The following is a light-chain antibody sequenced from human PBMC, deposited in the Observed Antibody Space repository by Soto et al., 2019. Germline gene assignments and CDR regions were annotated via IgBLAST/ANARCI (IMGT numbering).Light chain of an antibody. CDR3: QTWGTGIRV. V-gene: IGLV4-69*01. CDR1: SGHSSYA. Sequence: QPVLTQSPSASASLGASVKLTCTLSSGHSSYAIAWHHQQPEKGPRYLMNLNSDGSHSKGDGIPDRFSGSSSGAERYLTISSLQSEDEADYYCQTWGTGIRVFGGGTKVTVL. J-gene: IGLJ3*02. CDR2: LNSDGSH.